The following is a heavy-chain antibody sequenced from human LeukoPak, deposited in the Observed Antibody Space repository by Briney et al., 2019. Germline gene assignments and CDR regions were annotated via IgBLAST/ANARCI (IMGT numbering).Heavy chain of an antibody. D-gene: IGHD3-22*01. CDR1: GFTFSSYS. V-gene: IGHV3-21*01. CDR3: ARDAGYYYDSSGYLPFYYYYYMDV. J-gene: IGHJ6*03. Sequence: PGGSLRLSCAASGFTFSSYSMNWVRQAPGKGLERVSSISSSSSCIYYADSVKGRFTISRDNAKNSLYLQMNSLRAEDTAVYYCARDAGYYYDSSGYLPFYYYYYMDVWGKGTTVTVPS. CDR2: ISSSSSCI.